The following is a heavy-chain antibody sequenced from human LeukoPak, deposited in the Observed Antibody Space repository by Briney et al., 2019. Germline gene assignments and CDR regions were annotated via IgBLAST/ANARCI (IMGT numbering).Heavy chain of an antibody. CDR3: ARCGGSAWCADLDY. Sequence: PGGSLRLSCAASGFIFNNYAMSWVRQAPGKGLEWVSTISGSGGSTYYADSVKGRFTISRDNSRNTLYLQMNSVRAEDTAVYYCARCGGSAWCADLDYWGQGTLVTVSS. CDR1: GFIFNNYA. J-gene: IGHJ4*02. V-gene: IGHV3-23*01. D-gene: IGHD6-19*01. CDR2: ISGSGGST.